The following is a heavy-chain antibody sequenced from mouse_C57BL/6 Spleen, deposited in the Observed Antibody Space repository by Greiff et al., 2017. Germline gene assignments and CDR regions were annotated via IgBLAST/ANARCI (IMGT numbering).Heavy chain of an antibody. D-gene: IGHD2-10*02. CDR3: ARREYGQRTAGFAY. V-gene: IGHV1-55*01. CDR2: IYPGSGST. Sequence: QVQLKQPGAELVKPGASVKMSCKASGYTFTSYWITWVKQRPGQGLEWIGDIYPGSGSTNYNEKFKSKATLTVDTSSSTAYMQLSSLTSEDSAVYYCARREYGQRTAGFAYWGQGTLVTVSA. J-gene: IGHJ3*01. CDR1: GYTFTSYW.